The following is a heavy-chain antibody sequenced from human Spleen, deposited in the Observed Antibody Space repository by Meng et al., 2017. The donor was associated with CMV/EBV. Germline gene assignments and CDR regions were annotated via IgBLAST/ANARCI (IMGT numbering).Heavy chain of an antibody. D-gene: IGHD3-10*01. Sequence: KISCAASGYTFTSYGISWVRQAPGQGLEWMGWISAYNGNTNYAQKLQGRVTMTTDTSTSTAYMELRSLRSDDTAVYYCASAMVRTVTTYYYYLYGLDVWGQGTTVTVSS. V-gene: IGHV1-18*01. CDR3: ASAMVRTVTTYYYYLYGLDV. J-gene: IGHJ6*02. CDR2: ISAYNGNT. CDR1: GYTFTSYG.